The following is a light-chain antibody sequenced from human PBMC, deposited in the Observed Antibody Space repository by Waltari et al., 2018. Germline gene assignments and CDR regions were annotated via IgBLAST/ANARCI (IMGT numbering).Light chain of an antibody. Sequence: DIQMTQSPSSLSASVGDRVTITCQASQDISNYLNWYQQKPGKAPKLQIYDASNLETGVPLRFRGSRAGTDFTFTVSSLQPEDSATYYCQQYDNLPFTFGGGTKVEIK. CDR2: DAS. CDR3: QQYDNLPFT. V-gene: IGKV1-33*01. J-gene: IGKJ4*01. CDR1: QDISNY.